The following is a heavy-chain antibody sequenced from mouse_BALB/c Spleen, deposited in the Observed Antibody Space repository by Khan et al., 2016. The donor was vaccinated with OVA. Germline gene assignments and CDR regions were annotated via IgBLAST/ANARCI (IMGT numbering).Heavy chain of an antibody. CDR1: GYAFNVYW. V-gene: IGHV1-80*01. Sequence: QVQLKESGAELVRPGSSVKISCKASGYAFNVYWMNWVKQRPGQGLEWIGQIYPGDGDIDYNGKFKGKATLTADESSNTSYIQLSSLTSEDSAVYFCTRSGWDWFDYWGLGTLVTVSA. CDR3: TRSGWDWFDY. D-gene: IGHD1-1*02. J-gene: IGHJ3*01. CDR2: IYPGDGDI.